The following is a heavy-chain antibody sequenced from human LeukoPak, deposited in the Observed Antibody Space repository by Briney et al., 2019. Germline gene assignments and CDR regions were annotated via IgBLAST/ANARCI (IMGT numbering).Heavy chain of an antibody. Sequence: SETLSLTCTVSGGSISTYYWSWIRQPPGKGLEWLGYIYYTGSTSYNPSLKSRVTMSLDASKNQFSLELNSVAPADTAVYYCARGGNYWPQWWFDRWGRGTLVSVSS. D-gene: IGHD1-26*01. CDR2: IYYTGST. J-gene: IGHJ5*02. CDR3: ARGGNYWPQWWFDR. CDR1: GGSISTYY. V-gene: IGHV4-59*01.